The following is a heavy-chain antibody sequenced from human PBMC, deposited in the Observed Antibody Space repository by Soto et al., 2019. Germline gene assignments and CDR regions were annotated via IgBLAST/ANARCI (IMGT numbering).Heavy chain of an antibody. CDR3: ARGYYYGSGRPTPGGMDV. CDR1: GYTFTNYD. J-gene: IGHJ6*02. Sequence: QVHLVQSGAEVKKPGASVKVSCKASGYTFTNYDINWVRQAPGQGLEWMGWISTYTGNTNYAQKLQGRVTMTTDTSTSPAYMALRSLGSDDTAVYYCARGYYYGSGRPTPGGMDVWGQGTTVTVSS. CDR2: ISTYTGNT. V-gene: IGHV1-18*01. D-gene: IGHD3-10*01.